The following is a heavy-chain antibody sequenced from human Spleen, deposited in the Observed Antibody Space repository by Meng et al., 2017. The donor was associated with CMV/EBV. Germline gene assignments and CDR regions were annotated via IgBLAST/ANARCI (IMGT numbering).Heavy chain of an antibody. V-gene: IGHV3-33*01. J-gene: IGHJ4*02. D-gene: IGHD1-1*01. CDR2: IWYDGSKT. CDR1: GFTFSGYG. Sequence: LSWVASGFTFSGYGLHWVRQAPGKGLEWVAVIWYDGSKTYYGDSVKGRFTIFRDNSKKTLYLEMSSLRVEDTAVYYCARGTRSSVDHWGQGTLVTVSS. CDR3: ARGTRSSVDH.